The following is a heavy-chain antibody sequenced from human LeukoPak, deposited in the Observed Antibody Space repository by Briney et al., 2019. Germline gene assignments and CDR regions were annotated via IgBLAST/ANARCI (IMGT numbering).Heavy chain of an antibody. V-gene: IGHV4-59*12. Sequence: SETLSLTCTVSGGSISSYYWSWIRQPPGKGLEWIGEIYYSGSTNYNPSLKSRVTISVDTSKNQFSLKLSSVTAADTAVYYCARSPYYDFWSGNGNWFDPWGQGTLVTVSS. CDR1: GGSISSYY. D-gene: IGHD3-3*01. J-gene: IGHJ5*02. CDR2: IYYSGST. CDR3: ARSPYYDFWSGNGNWFDP.